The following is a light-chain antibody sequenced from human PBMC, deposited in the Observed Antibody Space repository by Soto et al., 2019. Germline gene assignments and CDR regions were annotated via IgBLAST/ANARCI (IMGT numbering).Light chain of an antibody. V-gene: IGLV4-69*01. Sequence: QLVLTQSPSASASLGASVKLTCTLSSGHSSNAIAWHQQQPEKGPRYLMRVNNAGSHNKGDGIPDRFSGSSSGPERYLTISSLQSEDEADYYCQTWGAGMRVFGGGTKLTVL. CDR3: QTWGAGMRV. J-gene: IGLJ3*02. CDR2: VNNAGSH. CDR1: SGHSSNA.